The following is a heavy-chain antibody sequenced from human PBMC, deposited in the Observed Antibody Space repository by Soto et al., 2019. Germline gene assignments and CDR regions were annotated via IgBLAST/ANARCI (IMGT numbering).Heavy chain of an antibody. D-gene: IGHD2-21*02. J-gene: IGHJ4*02. Sequence: PGESLKISCKGSGYSFIAYWIGWVRQMPGKGLELMGIIYPADSDIRYSPSFQGQVTISADKSISTAYLQWSSLKASDTAIYYCARMAVTSSNNFDHWGQGTPVTVSS. CDR3: ARMAVTSSNNFDH. V-gene: IGHV5-51*01. CDR1: GYSFIAYW. CDR2: IYPADSDI.